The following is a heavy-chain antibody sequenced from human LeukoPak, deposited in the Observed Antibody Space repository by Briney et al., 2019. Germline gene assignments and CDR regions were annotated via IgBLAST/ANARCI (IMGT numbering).Heavy chain of an antibody. D-gene: IGHD3-22*01. J-gene: IGHJ4*02. CDR2: ISYDGSNR. CDR1: GFTFSGYA. V-gene: IGHV3-30-3*01. Sequence: PGRSLRLSCAASGFTFSGYAMHWVRQAPGKGLEWVAVISYDGSNRYYADSVKGRFTISRDNSKNTLYLQMNSLRAEDTAVYYCARDQRTYYYDSSGFPFNYWGQGTLVTVSS. CDR3: ARDQRTYYYDSSGFPFNY.